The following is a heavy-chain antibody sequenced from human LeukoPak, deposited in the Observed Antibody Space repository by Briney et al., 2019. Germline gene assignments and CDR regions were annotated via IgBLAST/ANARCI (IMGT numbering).Heavy chain of an antibody. V-gene: IGHV1-8*01. J-gene: IGHJ4*02. CDR2: MKPNSGNT. Sequence: ASVKVSCKASGYTFTSYDINWVRQATGQGLEWMGWMKPNSGNTGYAQKFQGRVTMTRNTSISTAYMELSSLRSEDTAAYYCARLVIAAAGTKVDYWGQGTLVTVSS. D-gene: IGHD6-13*01. CDR1: GYTFTSYD. CDR3: ARLVIAAAGTKVDY.